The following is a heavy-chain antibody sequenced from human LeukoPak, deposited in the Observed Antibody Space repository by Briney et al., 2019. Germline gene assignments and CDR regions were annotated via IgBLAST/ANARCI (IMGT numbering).Heavy chain of an antibody. CDR1: GGSISSGGYY. CDR3: ARGHYYDSSGYHDAFDI. D-gene: IGHD3-22*01. CDR2: INHSGST. J-gene: IGHJ3*02. V-gene: IGHV4-39*07. Sequence: SETPSLTCTVSGGSISSGGYYWSWIRQPPGKGLEWIGEINHSGSTNYNPSLKSRVTISVDTSKNQFSLKLSSVTAADTAVYYCARGHYYDSSGYHDAFDIWGQGTMVTVSS.